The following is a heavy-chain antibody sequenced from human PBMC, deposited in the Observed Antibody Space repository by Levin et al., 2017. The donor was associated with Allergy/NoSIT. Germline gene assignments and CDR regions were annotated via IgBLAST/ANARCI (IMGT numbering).Heavy chain of an antibody. V-gene: IGHV1-69*06. J-gene: IGHJ6*02. D-gene: IGHD5-12*01. CDR3: ARPLVDIVATITFSYYYDYGMDV. CDR2: IIPIFGTA. Sequence: SVKVSCKASGGTFSSYAISWVRQAPGQGLEWMGGIIPIFGTANYAQKFQGRVTITADKSTSTAYMELSSLRSEDTAVYYCARPLVDIVATITFSYYYDYGMDVWGQGTTVTVSS. CDR1: GGTFSSYA.